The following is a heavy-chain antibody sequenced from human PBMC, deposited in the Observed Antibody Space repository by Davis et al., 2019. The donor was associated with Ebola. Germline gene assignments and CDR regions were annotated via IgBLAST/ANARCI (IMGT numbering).Heavy chain of an antibody. D-gene: IGHD6-19*01. CDR3: ARHGVAGKTAIDY. CDR2: IYSSGST. V-gene: IGHV4-59*08. Sequence: PSETLSLTCTVSGDSMKSYYWIWTRQPPGKGLEYIGYIYSSGSTKYNPSLQSRVTMSLDMSASEFSLRLTSVTAADTAFYYCARHGVAGKTAIDYWGQGTLVSVSS. J-gene: IGHJ4*02. CDR1: GDSMKSYY.